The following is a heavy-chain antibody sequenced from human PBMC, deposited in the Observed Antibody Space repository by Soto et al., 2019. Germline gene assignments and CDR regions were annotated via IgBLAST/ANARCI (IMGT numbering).Heavy chain of an antibody. CDR1: GFTFSSYA. CDR2: ISYDGSNK. J-gene: IGHJ5*02. Sequence: QPGGSLRLSCAASGFTFSSYAMHWVRQAPGKGLEWVAVISYDGSNKYYADSVKGRFTISRDNSKNTLYLQMNSLRAEDTAVYYCARDKTHSSSWSDLGWFDPWGQGTLVTVSS. D-gene: IGHD6-13*01. CDR3: ARDKTHSSSWSDLGWFDP. V-gene: IGHV3-30-3*01.